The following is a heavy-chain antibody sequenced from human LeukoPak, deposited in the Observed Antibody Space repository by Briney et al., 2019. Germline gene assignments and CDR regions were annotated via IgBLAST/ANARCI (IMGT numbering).Heavy chain of an antibody. D-gene: IGHD3-22*01. J-gene: IGHJ3*02. CDR1: GFTFSSYS. Sequence: NPGGSLRLSCAASGFTFSSYSMNWVRRAPGKGLEWVSSISSSSSYIYYADSVKGRFTISRDNAKNSLYLQMNSLRAEDTAVYYCAVASSGYYLDAFDIWGQGTMVTVSS. CDR2: ISSSSSYI. V-gene: IGHV3-21*01. CDR3: AVASSGYYLDAFDI.